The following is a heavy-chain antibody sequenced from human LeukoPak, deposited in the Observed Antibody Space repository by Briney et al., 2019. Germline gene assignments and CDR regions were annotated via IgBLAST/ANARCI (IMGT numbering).Heavy chain of an antibody. Sequence: GGSLRLSCAASGFTFSSYAMSWVRQAPGKALEWVSSISGSSYHIYYADSVKGRFTISRDNANNLLYLQMNSLRAEDTAVYYCASGTIVGARGADNWGQGTLVTVSS. CDR3: ASGTIVGARGADN. J-gene: IGHJ4*02. CDR2: ISGSSYHI. D-gene: IGHD1-26*01. V-gene: IGHV3-21*01. CDR1: GFTFSSYA.